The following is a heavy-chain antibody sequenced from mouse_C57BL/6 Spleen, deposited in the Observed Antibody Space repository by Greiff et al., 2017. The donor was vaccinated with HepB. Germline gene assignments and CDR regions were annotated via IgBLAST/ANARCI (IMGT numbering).Heavy chain of an antibody. V-gene: IGHV5-6*01. Sequence: EVQRVESGGDLVKPGGSLKLSCAASGFTFSSYGMSWVRQTPDKRLEWVATISSGGSYTYYPDSVKGRFTISRDNAKNTLYLQMSSLKSEDTAMYYGARHGAQATYAMDYWGQGTSVTVSS. CDR2: ISSGGSYT. D-gene: IGHD3-2*02. CDR1: GFTFSSYG. CDR3: ARHGAQATYAMDY. J-gene: IGHJ4*01.